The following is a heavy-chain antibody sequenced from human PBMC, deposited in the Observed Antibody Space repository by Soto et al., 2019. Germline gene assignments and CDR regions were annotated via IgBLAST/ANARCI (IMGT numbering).Heavy chain of an antibody. D-gene: IGHD5-12*01. V-gene: IGHV1-18*01. CDR2: ISAYNGNT. CDR3: ARVQSGYDFAY. Sequence: QVQLVQSGAEVKKPGASVKVSCKASGYTFTSYGINWVRQAPGQGLEWMGWISAYNGNTHYAQKRQGRVTMTTDTSTSTAYMELKSLRSADTAVYYCARVQSGYDFAYWGQGTLVTVSS. CDR1: GYTFTSYG. J-gene: IGHJ4*02.